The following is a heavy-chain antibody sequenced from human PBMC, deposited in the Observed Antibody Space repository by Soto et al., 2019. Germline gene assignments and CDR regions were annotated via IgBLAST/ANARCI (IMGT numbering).Heavy chain of an antibody. CDR3: ARGPSGDKVDY. Sequence: QVQLQESGPGLVKPSETLSLTCIVSGGSISNVNDCWSWIRQRPDKGLEWIGHIYSGGSIYNNPSHTSRVTLSVDTSKKLFSLRLSSVSAADSAGYYCARGPSGDKVDYWGQGTMVTVSS. CDR1: GGSISNVNDC. CDR2: IYSGGSI. V-gene: IGHV4-30-4*01. D-gene: IGHD7-27*01. J-gene: IGHJ4*02.